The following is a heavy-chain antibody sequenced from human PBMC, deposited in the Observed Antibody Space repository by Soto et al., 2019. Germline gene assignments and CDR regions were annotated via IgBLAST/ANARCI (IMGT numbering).Heavy chain of an antibody. Sequence: SETLSLTCIVSGGSINSGDYYWSWIRQSPGKGLEWIGYIDYSGSTYYNPSLKSPISMSLDTSKNQLSLKMHSVTAADTAVYYCASYYDSSGYQALDYWGRGILVTVSS. CDR3: ASYYDSSGYQALDY. CDR1: GGSINSGDYY. CDR2: IDYSGST. J-gene: IGHJ4*02. D-gene: IGHD3-22*01. V-gene: IGHV4-30-4*01.